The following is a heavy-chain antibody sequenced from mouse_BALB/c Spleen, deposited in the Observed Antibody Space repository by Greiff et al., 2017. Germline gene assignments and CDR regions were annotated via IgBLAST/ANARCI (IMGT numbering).Heavy chain of an antibody. CDR3: ARKVEDYDGRSDWYFDV. Sequence: EVHLVESGGGLVKPGGSRKLSCAASGFTFSSYAMSWVRQTPEKRLEWVATISSGGSYTYYPDSVKGRFTISRDNAKNTLYLQMSSLRSEDTAMYYWARKVEDYDGRSDWYFDVWGAGTTVTVSA. CDR2: ISSGGSYT. CDR1: GFTFSSYA. D-gene: IGHD1-1*01. V-gene: IGHV5-9-3*01. J-gene: IGHJ1*01.